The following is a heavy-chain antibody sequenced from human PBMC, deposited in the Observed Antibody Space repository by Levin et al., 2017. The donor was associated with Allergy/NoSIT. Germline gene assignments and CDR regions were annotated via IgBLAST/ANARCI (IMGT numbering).Heavy chain of an antibody. D-gene: IGHD3-3*01. CDR2: ISGSGGST. CDR3: AKDVHYLRFLDKFDP. V-gene: IGHV3-23*01. Sequence: GGSLRLSCAASGFTFSSYAMSWVRQAPGKGLEWVSAISGSGGSTYYADSVKGRFTISRDNSKNTLYLQMNSLRAEDTAVYYCAKDVHYLRFLDKFDPWGQGTLVTVSS. CDR1: GFTFSSYA. J-gene: IGHJ5*02.